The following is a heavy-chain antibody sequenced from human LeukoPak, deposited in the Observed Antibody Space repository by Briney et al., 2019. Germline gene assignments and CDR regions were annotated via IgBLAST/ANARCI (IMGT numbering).Heavy chain of an antibody. Sequence: GGSLRLSCAAFGFSLSSFTMTWVRQAPGKGLEWVSSISSNNRYLYHAESVRGRFTTSRDNAKNSLFLQMNSLRAEDTAVYYCVREETESFDYWGQGTLVTVSS. CDR1: GFSLSSFT. V-gene: IGHV3-21*01. CDR3: VREETESFDY. D-gene: IGHD5-24*01. J-gene: IGHJ4*02. CDR2: ISSNNRYL.